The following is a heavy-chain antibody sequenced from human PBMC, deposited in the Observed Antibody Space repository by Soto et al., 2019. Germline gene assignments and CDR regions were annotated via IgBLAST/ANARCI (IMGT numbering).Heavy chain of an antibody. D-gene: IGHD3-16*01. J-gene: IGHJ5*02. CDR1: GGSISSSSYY. V-gene: IGHV4-39*07. Sequence: SETLSLTCTVSGGSISSSSYYWGWIRQPPGKGLEWIGSIYYSGSTYYNPSLRSRVTVSVDTSKNEFSLRLTSVTAADTAVYYCARGGGVRADLTVWFDPWGQGTPVTVSS. CDR3: ARGGGVRADLTVWFDP. CDR2: IYYSGST.